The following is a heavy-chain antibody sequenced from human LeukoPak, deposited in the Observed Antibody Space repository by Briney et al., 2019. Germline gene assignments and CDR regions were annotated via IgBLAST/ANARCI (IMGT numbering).Heavy chain of an antibody. CDR3: ASGGYSYGFDY. CDR1: GGSFSGYY. V-gene: IGHV4-34*01. Sequence: SETLSLTCAVYGGSFSGYYWSWIRQPPGKGLEWIGEINHSGSTNYNPSLKSRVTISVDTSKNQFSLKLSSVTAADTAVYYCASGGYSYGFDYWGQGTLVTVSS. CDR2: INHSGST. J-gene: IGHJ4*02. D-gene: IGHD5-18*01.